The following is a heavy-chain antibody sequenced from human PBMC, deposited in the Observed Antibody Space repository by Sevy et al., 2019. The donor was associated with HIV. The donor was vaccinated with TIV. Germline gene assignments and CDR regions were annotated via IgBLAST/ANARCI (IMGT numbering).Heavy chain of an antibody. CDR3: ARDRCTVADGTSYYTGMGV. CDR1: GFTFSRFW. J-gene: IGHJ6*02. Sequence: GGSLRLSCAASGFTFSRFWMSWVRQAPGKGLEWVANIKQDGSEKQYVDSVKGRFTISRDNAENSLYLQMSSLRAGDTGVYYCARDRCTVADGTSYYTGMGVWGQGTTVTVSS. CDR2: IKQDGSEK. V-gene: IGHV3-7*01. D-gene: IGHD6-13*01.